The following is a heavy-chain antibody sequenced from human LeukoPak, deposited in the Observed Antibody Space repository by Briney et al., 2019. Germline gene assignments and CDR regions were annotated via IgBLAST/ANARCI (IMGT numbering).Heavy chain of an antibody. CDR3: AKDRAVAGTDARYYFDY. J-gene: IGHJ4*02. Sequence: RGSLRLSCAASGFTFSKYGMHWVRQAPGKGLEWVAVIWFDEKNKYYADSVKGRFTISRDNSKNTLYLEMNSLRADDTAVYYCAKDRAVAGTDARYYFDYWGQGTLVTVSA. V-gene: IGHV3-33*06. CDR2: IWFDEKNK. CDR1: GFTFSKYG. D-gene: IGHD6-19*01.